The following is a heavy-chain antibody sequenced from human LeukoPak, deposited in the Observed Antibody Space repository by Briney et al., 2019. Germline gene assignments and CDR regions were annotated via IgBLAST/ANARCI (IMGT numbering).Heavy chain of an antibody. CDR3: ARHRIAAAVAFYFDS. D-gene: IGHD6-13*01. CDR2: ISYDGSDK. V-gene: IGHV3-30*04. J-gene: IGHJ4*02. Sequence: GRSLRLSCAASGLTFSSYAMNWVRQAPGKGLEWVAVISYDGSDKYYADSVQGRFTISRDNSENTLNLQMNSLRTEDTAVYYCARHRIAAAVAFYFDSWGQGALVAVSS. CDR1: GLTFSSYA.